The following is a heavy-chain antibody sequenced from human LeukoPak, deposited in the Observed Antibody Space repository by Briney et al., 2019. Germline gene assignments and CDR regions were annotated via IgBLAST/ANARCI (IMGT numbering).Heavy chain of an antibody. Sequence: GGSLRLSCGASGFTFSSYGMHWVRQAPGKGLEWVAVIWYDGSNKYYADSVKGRFTISRDNSKNTLYLQMNSLRAEDTAVYYCAKANPGDYWGGYVHPSFDYWGQGTLVTVSS. CDR1: GFTFSSYG. V-gene: IGHV3-33*06. CDR2: IWYDGSNK. CDR3: AKANPGDYWGGYVHPSFDY. J-gene: IGHJ4*02. D-gene: IGHD4-17*01.